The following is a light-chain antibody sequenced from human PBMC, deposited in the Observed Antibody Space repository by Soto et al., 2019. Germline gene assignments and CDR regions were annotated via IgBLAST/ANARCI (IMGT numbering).Light chain of an antibody. V-gene: IGLV1-40*01. Sequence: QSVLTQPPSVSGAPGQTVTISCSGSSSNLGPGYDVHWYQQLPGTAPKLVLYGNTNRPSGVPDRFSGSKSGSSASLAITGLQAEDEADYYCQSYDSSLTGSVFGPGTKVTVL. CDR1: SSNLGPGYD. CDR3: QSYDSSLTGSV. CDR2: GNT. J-gene: IGLJ1*01.